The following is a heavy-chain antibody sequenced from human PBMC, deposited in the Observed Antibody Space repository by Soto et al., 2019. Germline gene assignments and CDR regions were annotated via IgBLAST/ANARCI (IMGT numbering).Heavy chain of an antibody. CDR3: ARDRAYCGGDCYYYYYYGMDV. D-gene: IGHD2-21*02. V-gene: IGHV4-59*01. CDR2: IYHSGST. CDR1: GGSISSYY. J-gene: IGHJ6*02. Sequence: SETLSLTSPVSGGSISSYYWTCIRLPRGPGLEWIGYIYHSGSTNYNPSLKSRVTIAVDTSKNQFSLKLSSVTAADTAVYYCARDRAYCGGDCYYYYYYGMDVWGQGTTVTVSS.